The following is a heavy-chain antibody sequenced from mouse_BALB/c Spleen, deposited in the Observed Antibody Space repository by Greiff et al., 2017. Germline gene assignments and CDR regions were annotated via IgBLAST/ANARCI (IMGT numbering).Heavy chain of an antibody. Sequence: VQLQQSGAELVKPGASVKLSCTASGFNIKDTYMHWVKQRPEQGLEWIGRIDPANGNTKYDPKFQGKATITADTSSNTAYLQLSSLTSEDTAVYYCAHYYYGSSYYFDYWGQGTTLTVSS. CDR3: AHYYYGSSYYFDY. CDR1: GFNIKDTY. J-gene: IGHJ2*01. V-gene: IGHV14-3*02. CDR2: IDPANGNT. D-gene: IGHD1-1*01.